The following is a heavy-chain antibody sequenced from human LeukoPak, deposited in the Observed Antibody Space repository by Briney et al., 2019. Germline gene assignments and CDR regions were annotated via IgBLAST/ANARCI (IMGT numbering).Heavy chain of an antibody. D-gene: IGHD3-22*01. J-gene: IGHJ4*02. CDR1: GFTFSSYA. CDR2: ISGSGGST. CDR3: AKDAITMIAVVIDFTFFDY. V-gene: IGHV3-23*01. Sequence: PGGSLRLSCAASGFTFSSYAMSWVRQAPGKGLEWVSAISGSGGSTYYADSVKGRFTISRDNSKNTLYLQMNSLRAEDTAVYYCAKDAITMIAVVIDFTFFDYWGQGTLVTVSS.